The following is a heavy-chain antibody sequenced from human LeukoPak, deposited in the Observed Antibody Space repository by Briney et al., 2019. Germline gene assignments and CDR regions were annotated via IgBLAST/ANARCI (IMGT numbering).Heavy chain of an antibody. CDR1: GFTFSSYG. CDR2: IWYDGSNK. Sequence: GGSLRLSCAASGFTFSSYGMHWVRQAPGKGLEWVAVIWYDGSNKYYADSVKGRFTISRDNSKNTLYLQTNSLRAEDTAVYYCASTYYDFWSGYSYYYYGVDVWGQGTTVTVSS. J-gene: IGHJ6*02. V-gene: IGHV3-33*01. CDR3: ASTYYDFWSGYSYYYYGVDV. D-gene: IGHD3-3*01.